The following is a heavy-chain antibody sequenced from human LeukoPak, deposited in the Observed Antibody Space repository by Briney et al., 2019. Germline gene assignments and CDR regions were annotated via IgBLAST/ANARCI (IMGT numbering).Heavy chain of an antibody. CDR2: TYYSGST. CDR3: ARDCSGGTCYHDAFDI. Sequence: PSETLSLTCTVSGVSIGSGDYYYHWIRQSPGKGLEWIGFTYYSGSTSYNPSLKSRLTISIDWSKNQFSLKVTSVKAADTAVYYCARDCSGGTCYHDAFDIWGPGTMVTVSS. J-gene: IGHJ3*02. V-gene: IGHV4-30-4*01. CDR1: GVSIGSGDYY. D-gene: IGHD2-15*01.